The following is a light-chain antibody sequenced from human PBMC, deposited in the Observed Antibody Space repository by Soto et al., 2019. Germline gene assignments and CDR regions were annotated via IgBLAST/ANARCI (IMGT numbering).Light chain of an antibody. Sequence: EIVLTQSPVTLSLSPGERATLSCRASQSISVYLAWYQHKPGQAPRLLIYDVSNRATGIPARFSGSGSGTDFTLTISSLEPEDFAIYYCQQRNYWQVTFGQGTRLEIK. CDR2: DVS. CDR3: QQRNYWQVT. CDR1: QSISVY. J-gene: IGKJ5*01. V-gene: IGKV3-11*01.